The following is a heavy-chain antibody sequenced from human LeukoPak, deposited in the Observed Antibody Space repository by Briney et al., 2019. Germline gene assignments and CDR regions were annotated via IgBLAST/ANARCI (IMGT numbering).Heavy chain of an antibody. CDR2: MNPNSGNT. V-gene: IGHV1-8*02. Sequence: PEASVKVSCKASGYTFTGYYMHWVRQAPGQGLEWMGWMNPNSGNTGYAQKFQGRVTMTRNTSISTAYMELSSLRSEDTAVYYCARRGRIMITFGGVIAAARGYYYYYMDVWGKGTTVTIS. CDR1: GYTFTGYY. D-gene: IGHD3-16*02. CDR3: ARRGRIMITFGGVIAAARGYYYYYMDV. J-gene: IGHJ6*03.